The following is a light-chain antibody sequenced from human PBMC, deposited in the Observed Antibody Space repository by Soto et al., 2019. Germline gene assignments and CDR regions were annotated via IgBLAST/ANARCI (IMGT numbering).Light chain of an antibody. CDR1: SSNVGSYKL. J-gene: IGLJ1*01. Sequence: QSVLTQPASVSGSPGQSITISCTGTSSNVGSYKLVSWYQQHPGKAPKLMIYEVSNRPSGVSNRFSGSKSGNTASLTISGLQAEDEADYYCSSYRATNNIVFGSGTKAT. CDR3: SSYRATNNIV. CDR2: EVS. V-gene: IGLV2-14*02.